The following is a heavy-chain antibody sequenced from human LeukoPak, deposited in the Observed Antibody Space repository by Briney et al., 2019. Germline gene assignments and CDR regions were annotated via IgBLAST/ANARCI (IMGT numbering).Heavy chain of an antibody. CDR3: ARQSRQQLASDY. Sequence: PGGSLRLSCAASGFTFSSYGMHWVRQAPGKGLVWVSRINSDGSSTSYADSVKGRFTISRDNAKNTLYLQMNSLRAEDTAVYYCARQSRQQLASDYWGQGTLVTVSS. J-gene: IGHJ4*02. CDR2: INSDGSST. D-gene: IGHD6-13*01. CDR1: GFTFSSYG. V-gene: IGHV3-74*01.